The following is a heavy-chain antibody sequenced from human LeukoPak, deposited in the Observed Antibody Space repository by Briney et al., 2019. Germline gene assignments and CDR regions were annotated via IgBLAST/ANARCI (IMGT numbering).Heavy chain of an antibody. CDR3: ARGDIYYYDSSGRNFQH. CDR1: GGTFSSYA. J-gene: IGHJ1*01. Sequence: SVKVSRKASGGTFSSYAISWVRQAPGQGLEWMGGIIPIFGTANYAQKFQGRVTITADESTSTAYMELSSLRSEDTAVYYCARGDIYYYDSSGRNFQHWGQGTLVTVSS. V-gene: IGHV1-69*13. CDR2: IIPIFGTA. D-gene: IGHD3-22*01.